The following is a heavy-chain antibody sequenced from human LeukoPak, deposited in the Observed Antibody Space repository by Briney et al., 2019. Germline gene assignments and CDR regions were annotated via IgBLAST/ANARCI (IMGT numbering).Heavy chain of an antibody. V-gene: IGHV3-33*01. CDR2: IWHDGTYI. Sequence: GGSLRLSCPASGFTFSDYTMQWLRQAPGKGLEWVAVIWHDGTYISYGDSVRGRFTISRDNSKNTLYLQMNSLRAEDTAVYYCAREGPTTAVGSGAPDIWGLGTMATVSS. CDR1: GFTFSDYT. J-gene: IGHJ3*02. D-gene: IGHD6-13*01. CDR3: AREGPTTAVGSGAPDI.